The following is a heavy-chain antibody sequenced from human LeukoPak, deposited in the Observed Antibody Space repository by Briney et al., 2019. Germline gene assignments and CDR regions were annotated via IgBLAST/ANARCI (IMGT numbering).Heavy chain of an antibody. CDR1: GYTFTDYY. D-gene: IGHD3-22*01. CDR3: ARKLPYYYDSSGYYGY. J-gene: IGHJ4*02. CDR2: VDPEDGET. Sequence: ASVKVSCKASGYTFTDYYMHWVQQAPGKGLEWMGRVDPEDGETIYAEKFQGRVTITADTSTDTAYMELSSLRSEDTAVYYCARKLPYYYDSSGYYGYWGQGTLVTVSS. V-gene: IGHV1-69-2*01.